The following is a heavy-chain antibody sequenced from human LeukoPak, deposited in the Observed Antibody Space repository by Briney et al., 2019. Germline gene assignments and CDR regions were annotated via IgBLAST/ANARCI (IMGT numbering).Heavy chain of an antibody. D-gene: IGHD3-22*01. V-gene: IGHV3-21*01. CDR2: VSTAGSFI. J-gene: IGHJ3*02. Sequence: GGSLRPSCAASGFAFGTYSMNWVRQAPGKGLEWVSFVSTAGSFIYYADSVKGRFTISRDNAQNSLFLQMSSLRADDTAVYYCARDVSYDSSGDAFDIWGQGTMVTVSS. CDR1: GFAFGTYS. CDR3: ARDVSYDSSGDAFDI.